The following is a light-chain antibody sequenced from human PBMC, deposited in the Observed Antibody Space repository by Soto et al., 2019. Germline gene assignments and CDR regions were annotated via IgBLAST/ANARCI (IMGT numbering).Light chain of an antibody. J-gene: IGKJ4*01. Sequence: DIVLTQSPATVSVSPGERATLSCRASQSVSSNLAWYQHKAGQAPRLLIYGASTSVTGVPPRFSGSGSGTDFDLTISYLKSEDVEVYSCQQYNDRLPPVTFGGGTKVEI. V-gene: IGKV3-15*01. CDR2: GAS. CDR1: QSVSSN. CDR3: QQYNDRLPPVT.